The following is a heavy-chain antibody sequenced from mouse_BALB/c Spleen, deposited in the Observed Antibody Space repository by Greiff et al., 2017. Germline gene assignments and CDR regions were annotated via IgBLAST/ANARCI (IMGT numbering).Heavy chain of an antibody. CDR1: GFTFSSYA. V-gene: IGHV5-9-3*01. CDR3: ARLGREAMDY. Sequence: DVKLVESGGGLVKPGGSLKLSCAASGFTFSSYAMSWVRQTPEKRLEWVATISSGGSYTYYPDSVKGRFTISRDNAKNTLYLQMSSLRSEDTAMYYCARLGREAMDYWGQGTSVTVSS. CDR2: ISSGGSYT. J-gene: IGHJ4*01.